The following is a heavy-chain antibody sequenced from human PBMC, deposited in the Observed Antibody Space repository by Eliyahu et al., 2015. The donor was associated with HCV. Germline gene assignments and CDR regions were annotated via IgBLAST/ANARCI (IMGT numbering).Heavy chain of an antibody. V-gene: IGHV3-23*04. CDR1: GFTFSSXA. D-gene: IGHD3-9*01. CDR3: AREYYDILTGYRYWYFDL. Sequence: EVQLVESGGGLVQPGGSLRLSCAASGFTFSSXAXXWVRQAPGKGLEWVSAISGSGGSTYYADSVKGRFTISRDNSKNTLYLQMNSLRAEDTAVYYCAREYYDILTGYRYWYFDLWGRGTLVTVSS. CDR2: ISGSGGST. J-gene: IGHJ2*01.